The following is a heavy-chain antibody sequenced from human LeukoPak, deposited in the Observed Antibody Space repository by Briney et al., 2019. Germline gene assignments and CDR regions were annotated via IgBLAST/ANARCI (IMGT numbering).Heavy chain of an antibody. CDR2: IIPIFATA. Sequence: ASVKLSCKASGGTFSSYAISWERQAPGPGLEWMGDIIPIFATANYSQKFHGRVTITADESTSTAYMELSSLRSEDTAVYYCASRRSYYYDSSGYMEHWGQGTLVTVSS. CDR3: ASRRSYYYDSSGYMEH. CDR1: GGTFSSYA. D-gene: IGHD3-22*01. V-gene: IGHV1-69*13. J-gene: IGHJ1*01.